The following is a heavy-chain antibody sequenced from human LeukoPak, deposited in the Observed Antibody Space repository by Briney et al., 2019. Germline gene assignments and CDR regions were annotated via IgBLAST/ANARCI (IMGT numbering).Heavy chain of an antibody. CDR2: IYYSGST. CDR3: ARAKHYYDSSGYLFDY. V-gene: IGHV4-59*01. CDR1: GGSISSYY. J-gene: IGHJ4*02. D-gene: IGHD3-22*01. Sequence: PSETLSLTCTVSGGSISSYYWSWIRQPPGKGLEWIGYIYYSGSTNYNPSLKSRVTISVDTSKNQFSLKLSSVTAADTAVYYCARAKHYYDSSGYLFDYWGQGTLVTVSS.